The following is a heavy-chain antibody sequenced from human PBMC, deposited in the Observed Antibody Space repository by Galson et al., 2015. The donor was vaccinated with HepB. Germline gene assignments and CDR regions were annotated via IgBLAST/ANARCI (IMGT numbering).Heavy chain of an antibody. D-gene: IGHD5-18*01. CDR1: GFTFSSYG. Sequence: SLRLSCAASGFTFSSYGMHWVRQAPGKGLEWVAVISYDGSNKYYADSVKGRFTISRDNSKNTLYLQMNSLRAEDTAVYYCAKDKYSCGSLDYWGQGTLVTVSS. V-gene: IGHV3-30*18. CDR3: AKDKYSCGSLDY. CDR2: ISYDGSNK. J-gene: IGHJ4*02.